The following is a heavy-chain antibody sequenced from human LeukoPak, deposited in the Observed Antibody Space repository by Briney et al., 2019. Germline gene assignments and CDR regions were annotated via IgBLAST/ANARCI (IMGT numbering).Heavy chain of an antibody. CDR3: ARGGDSSGWYLLYYYYGMDV. D-gene: IGHD6-19*01. CDR2: ISAYNGNT. V-gene: IGHV1-18*01. CDR1: GYTFTSYG. Sequence: ASVKVSCKASGYTFTSYGISWVRQAPGQGLEGMGWISAYNGNTNYAQKLQGRVTMTTDTSTSTAYMELRSLRSDDTAVYYCARGGDSSGWYLLYYYYGMDVWGQGTTVTVSS. J-gene: IGHJ6*02.